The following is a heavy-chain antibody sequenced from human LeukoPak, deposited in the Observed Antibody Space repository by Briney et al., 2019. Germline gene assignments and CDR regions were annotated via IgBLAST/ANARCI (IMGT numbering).Heavy chain of an antibody. Sequence: ASVKVSCKASGYTFTSYDINWVRQATGQGLERMGWMNPNSGNTGYAQKFQGRVTMTRNTSISTAYMELSSLRSEDTAVYYCASGVGYSSSSVFDYWGQGTLVTVSS. V-gene: IGHV1-8*01. CDR2: MNPNSGNT. D-gene: IGHD6-6*01. CDR3: ASGVGYSSSSVFDY. CDR1: GYTFTSYD. J-gene: IGHJ4*02.